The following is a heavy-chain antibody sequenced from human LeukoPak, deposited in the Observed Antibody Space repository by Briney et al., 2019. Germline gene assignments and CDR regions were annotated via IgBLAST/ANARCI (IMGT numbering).Heavy chain of an antibody. CDR2: ISSSGKTI. J-gene: IGHJ4*02. V-gene: IGHV3-11*01. CDR3: ARSPGALEY. CDR1: GFTFNDFY. Sequence: GGSLRLSCAASGFTFNDFYMTWIRQAPGKGLEWVSSISSSGKTIYYADSVKGRFTISRDNAKNSLYLQMISLRAEDTAVYYCARSPGALEYWGQGTLVTVSS.